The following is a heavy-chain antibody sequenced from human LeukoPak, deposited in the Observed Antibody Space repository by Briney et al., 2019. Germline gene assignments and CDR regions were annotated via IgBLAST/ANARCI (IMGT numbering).Heavy chain of an antibody. CDR3: ARDISASGIFFDS. D-gene: IGHD6-13*01. CDR1: GFTFSTFW. V-gene: IGHV3-7*01. CDR2: INQGGSAQ. Sequence: GGSLRLSCAASGFTFSTFWMGWVRQVPGKGLEWVANINQGGSAQYYVDSVKGRFTISRDNAENALYPQMNSLRAEDTAVYFCARDISASGIFFDSWGQGTLVTVPS. J-gene: IGHJ4*02.